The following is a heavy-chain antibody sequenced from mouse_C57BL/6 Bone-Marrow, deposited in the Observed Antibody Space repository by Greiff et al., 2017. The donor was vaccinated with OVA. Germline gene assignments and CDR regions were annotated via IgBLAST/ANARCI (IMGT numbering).Heavy chain of an antibody. CDR3: ARGIRYGSSYDYAMDY. V-gene: IGHV1-66*01. D-gene: IGHD1-1*01. J-gene: IGHJ4*01. CDR1: GYSFTSYY. Sequence: QVQLQQSGPELVKPGASVKISCKASGYSFTSYYIHWVKQRPGQGLEWIGWIYPGSGNTKYNEKFKGKATLTADTSSSTAYMQLSSLTSEDSAVYYCARGIRYGSSYDYAMDYWGQGTSVTVSS. CDR2: IYPGSGNT.